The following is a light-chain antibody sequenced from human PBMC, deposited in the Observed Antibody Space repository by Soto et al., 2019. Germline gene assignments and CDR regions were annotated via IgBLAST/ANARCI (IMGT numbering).Light chain of an antibody. V-gene: IGKV1-39*01. CDR2: YTS. CDR3: QQSYTSPRT. Sequence: DIQMTQSPSSLSASVGDRVTITCRASQSISRSLNWYQQKPGTAPKFLIYYTSGLHSGVPSRSSGSGSGTDFSLTISGLQPDDFATYYCQQSYTSPRTFGQGTRMEIK. CDR1: QSISRS. J-gene: IGKJ5*01.